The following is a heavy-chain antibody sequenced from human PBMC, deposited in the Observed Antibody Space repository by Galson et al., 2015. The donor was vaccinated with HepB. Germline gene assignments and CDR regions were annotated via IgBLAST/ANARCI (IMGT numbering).Heavy chain of an antibody. CDR2: INTSGGNI. J-gene: IGHJ1*01. CDR3: AKVPLDGSGYHYFQH. D-gene: IGHD3-22*01. V-gene: IGHV3-23*01. Sequence: SLRLSCAASGFTFNNYATSWVRQAPGKGLEGLSIINTSGGNIYYTDSVKGRFTISRDNSKNTLYLQMNSLRAEDTAVYYCAKVPLDGSGYHYFQHWGQGTLVTVSS. CDR1: GFTFNNYA.